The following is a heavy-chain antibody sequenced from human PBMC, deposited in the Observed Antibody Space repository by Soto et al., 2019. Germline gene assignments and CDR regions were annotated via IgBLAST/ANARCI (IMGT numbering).Heavy chain of an antibody. Sequence: GASVKVSCKASGYTFTNYGISWVRQAPGQGLEWMAWISAYNGNTNYAQNLQGRVTVTTDTPTSTAYMELRSLKSDDTAVYYCARAGGSIVASTFDFWGLGTLVTVSS. CDR3: ARAGGSIVASTFDF. D-gene: IGHD1-26*01. CDR1: GYTFTNYG. CDR2: ISAYNGNT. V-gene: IGHV1-18*01. J-gene: IGHJ4*02.